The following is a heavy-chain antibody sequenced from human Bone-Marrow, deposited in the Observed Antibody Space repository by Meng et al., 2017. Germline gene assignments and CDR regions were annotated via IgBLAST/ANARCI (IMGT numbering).Heavy chain of an antibody. V-gene: IGHV1-2*07. CDR1: GYTFTGYY. CDR3: ARGRKPLPFSSGIAAAGANYYFDY. J-gene: IGHJ4*02. CDR2: INPNSGGT. Sequence: ASVKVSCKASGYTFTGYYMHWVRHAPGQGLECRGWINPNSGGTNYAHKFQGRGTMTRYTSISTAYMELSGLRSDDTSVYYCARGRKPLPFSSGIAAAGANYYFDYWGQGTLVTVSS. D-gene: IGHD6-13*01.